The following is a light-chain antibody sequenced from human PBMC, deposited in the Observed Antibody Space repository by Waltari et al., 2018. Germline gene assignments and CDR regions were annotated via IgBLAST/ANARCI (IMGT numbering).Light chain of an antibody. J-gene: IGKJ2*01. CDR1: QSLFYTSNNKDY. CDR3: LQYFDASRT. Sequence: IVMTQFPDSLAVSLGGTATINCSSSQSLFYTSNNKDYLGWYQQKPGLPPKLLIYWASTRESGVPDRFSGSGSVTDFTLTISSLQAEDVAVYYCLQYFDASRTFGQGTKLEIK. CDR2: WAS. V-gene: IGKV4-1*01.